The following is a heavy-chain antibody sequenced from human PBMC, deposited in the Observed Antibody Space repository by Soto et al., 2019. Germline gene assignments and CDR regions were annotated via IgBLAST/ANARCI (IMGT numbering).Heavy chain of an antibody. Sequence: SVKVSCKASGGTFSSYAISWVRQAPGQGLEWMGGIIPIFGTANYAQKFQGRVTITADESTSTAYMELSSLRSEDTAVYYCARVRHIVVVPAAKITVTTLPAYYYYGMDVWGQGTTVTVSS. D-gene: IGHD2-2*01. CDR2: IIPIFGTA. CDR1: GGTFSSYA. J-gene: IGHJ6*02. CDR3: ARVRHIVVVPAAKITVTTLPAYYYYGMDV. V-gene: IGHV1-69*13.